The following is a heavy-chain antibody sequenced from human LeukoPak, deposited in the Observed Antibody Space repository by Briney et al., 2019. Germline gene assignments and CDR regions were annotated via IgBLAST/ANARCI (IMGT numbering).Heavy chain of an antibody. Sequence: ASVKVSCKASGYTFTGYYIHWVRQTPGQGLEWMGRISPSSGGTNYAQKFQGRVTMTRDTPISTAYMELRRLGSDDTAVYYCAREGDNSGYQPFDYWGQGTLITVSS. D-gene: IGHD3-22*01. J-gene: IGHJ4*02. CDR1: GYTFTGYY. CDR2: ISPSSGGT. V-gene: IGHV1-2*06. CDR3: AREGDNSGYQPFDY.